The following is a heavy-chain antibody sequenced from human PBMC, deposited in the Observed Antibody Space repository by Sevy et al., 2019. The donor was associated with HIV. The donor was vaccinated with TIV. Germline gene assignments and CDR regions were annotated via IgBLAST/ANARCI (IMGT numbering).Heavy chain of an antibody. V-gene: IGHV1-24*01. Sequence: ASVNVSCKVSGYTLTELSMHWVRQAPGKGLEWLGGFDPEEGKTIYAQKFQGRVTMTEDTSTDTAYMELSSLRSEDTAVYYCATEVCSSGNWFDPWGQGTLVTVSS. D-gene: IGHD6-19*01. CDR2: FDPEEGKT. CDR3: ATEVCSSGNWFDP. J-gene: IGHJ5*02. CDR1: GYTLTELS.